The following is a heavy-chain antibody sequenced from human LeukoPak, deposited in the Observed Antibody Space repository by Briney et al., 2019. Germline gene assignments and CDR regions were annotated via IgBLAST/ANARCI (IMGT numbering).Heavy chain of an antibody. J-gene: IGHJ5*02. D-gene: IGHD3-10*01. Sequence: PGASVKVSCKASGYTFIGYYMHWVRQAPGQGLEWMGRVNPNSGGTNFAQKFQDRVTMTRDTSISTAYMELSRLRSDDTAVYYCARDLYGSGNYFDPWGQGTLVTVSS. V-gene: IGHV1-2*06. CDR3: ARDLYGSGNYFDP. CDR1: GYTFIGYY. CDR2: VNPNSGGT.